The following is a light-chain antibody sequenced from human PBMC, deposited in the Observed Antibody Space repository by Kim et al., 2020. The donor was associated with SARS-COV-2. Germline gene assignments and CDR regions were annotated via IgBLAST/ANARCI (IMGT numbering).Light chain of an antibody. CDR3: QQHDTYPLT. J-gene: IGKJ4*01. Sequence: VSVGDRVTITCRASQGISSYLAWYQQKPGKAPNLLIYAASTLQSGVPSRFSGSGSGTEFTLTISSLQPEDFATYYCQQHDTYPLTFGGGTKVDIK. CDR1: QGISSY. CDR2: AAS. V-gene: IGKV1-9*01.